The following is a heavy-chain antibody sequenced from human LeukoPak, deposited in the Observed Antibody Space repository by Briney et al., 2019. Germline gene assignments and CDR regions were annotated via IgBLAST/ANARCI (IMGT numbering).Heavy chain of an antibody. V-gene: IGHV3-48*01. J-gene: IGHJ5*02. D-gene: IGHD6-13*01. Sequence: PGGSLRLSCAASGFTFSSYSMNWVRQAPGKGLEWVSNISSSSSTIYYADSVKGRFTISRDNAKNSLYLQMNSLRAEDTAVYYCARAYSSSFGSNWFDPWGQGTLVTVSS. CDR3: ARAYSSSFGSNWFDP. CDR1: GFTFSSYS. CDR2: ISSSSSTI.